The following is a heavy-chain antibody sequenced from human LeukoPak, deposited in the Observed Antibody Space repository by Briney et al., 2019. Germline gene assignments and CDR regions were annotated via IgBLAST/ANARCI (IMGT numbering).Heavy chain of an antibody. CDR1: GVIFNTYS. Sequence: GGSLRLSCAASGVIFNTYSMNWVRQAPGKGLEWVSSISSSSNYIYYADSVRGRFSICRDNAKHSLYLQMSSLRVEDTAVYYCASHRYYYDSSGYYYSSYWGQGTLVTVSS. CDR2: ISSSSNYI. D-gene: IGHD3-22*01. V-gene: IGHV3-21*01. CDR3: ASHRYYYDSSGYYYSSY. J-gene: IGHJ4*02.